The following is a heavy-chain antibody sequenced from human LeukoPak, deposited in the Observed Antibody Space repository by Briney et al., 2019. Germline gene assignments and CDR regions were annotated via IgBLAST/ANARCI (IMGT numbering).Heavy chain of an antibody. CDR3: ARTPAIGSVKGWFDP. V-gene: IGHV4-34*01. CDR1: GGSFSGYY. J-gene: IGHJ5*02. CDR2: INHSGST. D-gene: IGHD3-10*01. Sequence: SETLSLTCAVYGGSFSGYYWSWIRQPPGKGLEWIGEINHSGSTSYNPSLKSRVTISVDTSKNQFSLKLSSVTAADTAVYYCARTPAIGSVKGWFDPWGQGTLVTVSS.